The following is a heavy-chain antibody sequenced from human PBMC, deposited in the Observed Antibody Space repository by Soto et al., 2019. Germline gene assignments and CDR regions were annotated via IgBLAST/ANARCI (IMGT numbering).Heavy chain of an antibody. CDR1: GFTFKAYA. CDR3: AKDEGTSSTVFDF. J-gene: IGHJ4*02. V-gene: IGHV3-23*01. Sequence: GSLRLSCVASGFTFKAYAMGWVRQAPGKGLEWVSSITATNGNTYYADSVRGRFTISRDNSRNSLFLQMNGLRPEDSALYYCAKDEGTSSTVFDFWGQGT. D-gene: IGHD4-4*01. CDR2: ITATNGNT.